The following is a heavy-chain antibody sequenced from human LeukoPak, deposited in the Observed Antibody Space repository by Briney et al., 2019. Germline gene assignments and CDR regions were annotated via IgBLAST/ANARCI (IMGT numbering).Heavy chain of an antibody. V-gene: IGHV3-20*04. CDR3: ARNFGGGDSSGPYY. Sequence: GGSLRLSCAASGFPFDDYGMNWVRQAPGKGLEWVSGINWNGGRTGYADSMKGRFIISRDNAKNSLYLQVNSLRAEDTALYYCARNFGGGDSSGPYYWGQGTLVTVSS. J-gene: IGHJ4*02. CDR2: INWNGGRT. CDR1: GFPFDDYG. D-gene: IGHD3-22*01.